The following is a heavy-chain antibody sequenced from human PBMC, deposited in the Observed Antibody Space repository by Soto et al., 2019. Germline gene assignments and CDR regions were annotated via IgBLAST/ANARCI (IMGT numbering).Heavy chain of an antibody. Sequence: GGSLRLSCAASGFTFDDYAMHWVRQAPGKGLEWVSLISWDGGSTYYADSVKGRFTISRDNSKNSLYLQMNSLRAEDTALDYFGKDRGGGSNYGEDYYYGMDVWGQGTTVTVSS. CDR2: ISWDGGST. J-gene: IGHJ6*02. D-gene: IGHD4-4*01. CDR1: GFTFDDYA. CDR3: GKDRGGGSNYGEDYYYGMDV. V-gene: IGHV3-43D*03.